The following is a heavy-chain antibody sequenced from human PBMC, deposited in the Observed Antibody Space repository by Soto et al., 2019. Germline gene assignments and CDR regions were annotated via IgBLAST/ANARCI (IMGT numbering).Heavy chain of an antibody. V-gene: IGHV3-30*18. J-gene: IGHJ4*02. CDR2: ISYDGSNK. Sequence: QVQLVESGGGVVQPGRSLRLSCAASGFTFSSYGMHWVRQAPGKGLEWVAVISYDGSNKYYADSVKGRFTISRDNSKNTLYLQMNSLRAEDTAVYYCAKDGNLLGFGELSFDYWGQGTLVTVSS. CDR3: AKDGNLLGFGELSFDY. CDR1: GFTFSSYG. D-gene: IGHD3-10*01.